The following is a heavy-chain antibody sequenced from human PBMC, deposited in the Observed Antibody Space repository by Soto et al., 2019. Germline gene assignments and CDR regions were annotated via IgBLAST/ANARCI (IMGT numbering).Heavy chain of an antibody. CDR1: GGTFSNYT. CDR2: IIPILGIA. J-gene: IGHJ4*02. Sequence: GASVKVSCKASGGTFSNYTISWVRQAPGQGLEWMGRIIPILGIANYAQKFQGRVTITADKSTSTAYMELSSLRSEDTGVYYCTRERGSIDYWGQGTLVTVSS. CDR3: TRERGSIDY. V-gene: IGHV1-69*04. D-gene: IGHD3-10*01.